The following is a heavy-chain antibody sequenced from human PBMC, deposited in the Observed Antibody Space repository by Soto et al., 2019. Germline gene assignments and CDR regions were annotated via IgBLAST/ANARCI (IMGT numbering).Heavy chain of an antibody. J-gene: IGHJ6*02. V-gene: IGHV1-69*13. Sequence: SVKVSCKASGGTLSSYAISWVRQAPGQGLEWMGGIIPIFGTANYAQKFQGRVTITADESTSTAYMELSSLRSEDTAVYYCARVHYDFWSGSVSYNNYYYCYGMDVWGQGTTVTVSS. CDR1: GGTLSSYA. D-gene: IGHD3-3*01. CDR2: IIPIFGTA. CDR3: ARVHYDFWSGSVSYNNYYYCYGMDV.